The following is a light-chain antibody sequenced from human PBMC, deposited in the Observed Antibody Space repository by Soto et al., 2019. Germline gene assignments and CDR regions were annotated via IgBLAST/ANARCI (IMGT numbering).Light chain of an antibody. V-gene: IGKV3-11*01. CDR1: QSVHTF. J-gene: IGKJ5*01. CDR2: GAS. CDR3: RQRCTGPPAT. Sequence: ERVLRQSPGTLALAPGEGASLSCRASQSVHTFLAWYQQKPGQAPRLLIYGASTRATGVLARFSGSGSGTDFTLTTTSRVPHDFAVYYCRQRCTGPPATFGQGTRLEIK.